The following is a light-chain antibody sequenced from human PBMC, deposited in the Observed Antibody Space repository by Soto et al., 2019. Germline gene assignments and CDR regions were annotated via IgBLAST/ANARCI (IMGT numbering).Light chain of an antibody. CDR2: NDD. V-gene: IGLV1-44*01. CDR3: STWDDSLNGWV. Sequence: QSVLTQPPSVSGTPGLRVNISCSGGISNIGKDTVNWYQQLPGTAPKLLMFNDDNRPSGVPDRFSGSRSGTSASLAISGLQSGDEAVYFCSTWDDSLNGWVFGGGTKLTVL. CDR1: ISNIGKDT. J-gene: IGLJ3*02.